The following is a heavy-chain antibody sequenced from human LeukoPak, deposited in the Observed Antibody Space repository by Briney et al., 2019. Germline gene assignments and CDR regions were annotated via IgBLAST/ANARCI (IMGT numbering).Heavy chain of an antibody. CDR1: GGSISTYY. V-gene: IGHV4-59*01. CDR3: ARPAKNYYESSGYYVHGAFDI. CDR2: IYYSGST. D-gene: IGHD3-22*01. J-gene: IGHJ3*02. Sequence: PSEPLSLTCTVSGGSISTYYWSWIRQPAGKGLEWIGYIYYSGSTSYDPSLKSRVTISVDTSKNQFSLKLSSVTAADTAVYYCARPAKNYYESSGYYVHGAFDIWGQGTMVTVSS.